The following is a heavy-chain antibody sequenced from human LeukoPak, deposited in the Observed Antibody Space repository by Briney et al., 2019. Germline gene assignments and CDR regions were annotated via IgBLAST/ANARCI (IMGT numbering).Heavy chain of an antibody. J-gene: IGHJ4*02. CDR1: GVTFSSYA. D-gene: IGHD3-3*01. V-gene: IGHV3-23*01. CDR3: AKDYDFWSGYFGDYFDY. CDR2: ISGSGGST. Sequence: GGSLRLSCAASGVTFSSYAMSWVRQAPGKGLEWVSAISGSGGSTYYADSVKGRFTISRDNSKNTLYLQMNSLRAEDTAVYYCAKDYDFWSGYFGDYFDYWGQGTLVTVSS.